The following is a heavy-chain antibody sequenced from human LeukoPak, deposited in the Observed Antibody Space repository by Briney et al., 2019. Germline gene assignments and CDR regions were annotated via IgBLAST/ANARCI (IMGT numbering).Heavy chain of an antibody. CDR1: GFSFSSYA. J-gene: IGHJ5*02. CDR2: ISSDGVNT. CDR3: LKGSQGPIWQQLVPDR. D-gene: IGHD6-13*01. Sequence: GGSLRLSCLASGFSFSSYAMHWVRQAPGKGLEHVSTISSDGVNTYYADSVKGRFTISRDTSKNTLYLQMSSLRGDDTAVYYCLKGSQGPIWQQLVPDRWGQGTQVTVSS. V-gene: IGHV3-64D*06.